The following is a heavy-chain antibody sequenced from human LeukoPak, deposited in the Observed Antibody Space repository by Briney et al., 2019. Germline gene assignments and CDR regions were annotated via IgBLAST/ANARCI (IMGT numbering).Heavy chain of an antibody. Sequence: SETLSLTCTVSGGSISSYYWSWIRQPPGKGLEWIGYIYYSGSTNYNPSLKSRVTISVDTSKNQFSLKLSSVTAADTAVYYCAREPDGIIAAAGTGWFDPWGQGTLVTVSS. CDR1: GGSISSYY. D-gene: IGHD6-13*01. CDR3: AREPDGIIAAAGTGWFDP. CDR2: IYYSGST. V-gene: IGHV4-59*12. J-gene: IGHJ5*02.